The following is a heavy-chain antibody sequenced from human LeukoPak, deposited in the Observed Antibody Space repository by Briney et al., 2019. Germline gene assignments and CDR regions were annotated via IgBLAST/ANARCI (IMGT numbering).Heavy chain of an antibody. D-gene: IGHD3-3*01. CDR1: GGSIAVNHYY. CDR2: GLYTGNT. Sequence: SETLSLTCSVSGGSIAVNHYYWGWIRQPPGKGLEWIGSGLYTGNTYSNPSLRSRVTISVDTSKNEFSLKMNSVTAADTAVYYCARLGAGPTYYDFWSGYSSFYFDYWGQGTLVTVSS. J-gene: IGHJ4*02. CDR3: ARLGAGPTYYDFWSGYSSFYFDY. V-gene: IGHV4-39*01.